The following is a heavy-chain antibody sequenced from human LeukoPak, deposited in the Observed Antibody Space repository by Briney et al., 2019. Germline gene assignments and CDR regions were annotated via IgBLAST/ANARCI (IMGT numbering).Heavy chain of an antibody. D-gene: IGHD2-15*01. V-gene: IGHV4-34*01. Sequence: PSETLSLTCAVYGGSFSGYYWSWIRQPPGKGLEWIGEINHSGGTNYNPSLKSRVTISVDTSKNQFSLKLSSVTAADTAVYYCARGPPYCSGGSCYLNWFDPWGQGTLVSVSS. CDR3: ARGPPYCSGGSCYLNWFDP. J-gene: IGHJ5*02. CDR1: GGSFSGYY. CDR2: INHSGGT.